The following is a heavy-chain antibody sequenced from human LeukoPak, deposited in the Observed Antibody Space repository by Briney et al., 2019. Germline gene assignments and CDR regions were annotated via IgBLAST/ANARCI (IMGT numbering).Heavy chain of an antibody. D-gene: IGHD4-23*01. Sequence: SETLSLTCIVSGGSISSISSNNYHWGWIRQPPGKGLEWIGSIYYSGSTYYNPSLKSRVTISVDTSKNQFSLKLGSVTAADTALYYCAREMGVVTAHGIDVWGQGTTVTVSS. J-gene: IGHJ6*02. CDR3: AREMGVVTAHGIDV. CDR1: GGSISSISSNNYH. CDR2: IYYSGST. V-gene: IGHV4-39*02.